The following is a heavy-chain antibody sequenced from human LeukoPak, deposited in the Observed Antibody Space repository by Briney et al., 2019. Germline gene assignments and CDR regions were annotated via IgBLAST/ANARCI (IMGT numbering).Heavy chain of an antibody. J-gene: IGHJ5*02. CDR1: GGSINSYY. CDR3: VRDNSXXQYSGSGSYFRPRNNWFDP. V-gene: IGHV4-4*07. Sequence: SETLSLTCTVSGGSINSYYWSWIRQPAGKGLEWIGHIYTSGSTNYNPSLKSRVTMSVDTSKNQFSLKLSSVTAADTAVYYCVRDNSXXQYSGSGSYFRPRNNWFDPWGQGTLVTVSS. D-gene: IGHD3-10*01. CDR2: IYTSGST.